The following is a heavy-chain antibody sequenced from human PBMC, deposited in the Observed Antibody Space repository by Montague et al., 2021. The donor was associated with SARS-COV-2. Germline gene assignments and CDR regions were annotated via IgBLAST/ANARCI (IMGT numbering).Heavy chain of an antibody. Sequence: SETLSLTCTVSGGSISSSSYYWGWIRQPPGKGLEWIGSIYYSGSTYYNPSLKIRVTISVDTYKNQFSLKLSSVTAAATAVYYCARQGDQLLLEYWFDAWGQGTLVTVSS. V-gene: IGHV4-39*01. CDR1: GGSISSSSYY. D-gene: IGHD2-2*01. J-gene: IGHJ5*02. CDR2: IYYSGST. CDR3: ARQGDQLLLEYWFDA.